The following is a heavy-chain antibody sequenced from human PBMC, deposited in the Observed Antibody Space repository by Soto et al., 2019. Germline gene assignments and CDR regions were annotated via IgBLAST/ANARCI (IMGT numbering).Heavy chain of an antibody. CDR2: INAGNGNT. CDR1: GYTFTSYA. CDR3: ARLDSSGWYYFDY. D-gene: IGHD6-19*01. V-gene: IGHV1-3*01. J-gene: IGHJ4*02. Sequence: GASVKVTCKASGYTFTSYAMHWVRQAPGQRLEWMGWINAGNGNTKYSQKFQGRVTITRDTSASTAYMELSSLRSEDTAVYYCARLDSSGWYYFDYWDQGALVTVAS.